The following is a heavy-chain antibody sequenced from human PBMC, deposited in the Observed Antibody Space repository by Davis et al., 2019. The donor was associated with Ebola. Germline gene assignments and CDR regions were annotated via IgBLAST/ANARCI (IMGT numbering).Heavy chain of an antibody. CDR1: GFTFDDYA. Sequence: GGSLRLSCAASGFTFDDYAMHWVRQAPGKGLEWVSGISWNSGSIGYADSVKGRFTISRDNAKNSLYLQMNSLRAEDTAVYYCARVVGQQDWYFDLWGPGTLVTVSS. V-gene: IGHV3-9*01. CDR3: ARVVGQQDWYFDL. D-gene: IGHD6-13*01. CDR2: ISWNSGSI. J-gene: IGHJ2*01.